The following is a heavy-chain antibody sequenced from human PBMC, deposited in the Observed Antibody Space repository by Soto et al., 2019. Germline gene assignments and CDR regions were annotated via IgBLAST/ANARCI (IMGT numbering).Heavy chain of an antibody. J-gene: IGHJ6*02. CDR3: ARITPLDYYYYGMDV. Sequence: SGPTLVNPTETLTLTCTVSGFSLSNARMGVSWIRQPPGKALEWLAHIFSNDEKSYSTSLKSRLTISKDTSKSQVVLTMTNMDPVDTATYYCARITPLDYYYYGMDVWGQGTTVTVSS. V-gene: IGHV2-26*01. CDR1: GFSLSNARMG. CDR2: IFSNDEK.